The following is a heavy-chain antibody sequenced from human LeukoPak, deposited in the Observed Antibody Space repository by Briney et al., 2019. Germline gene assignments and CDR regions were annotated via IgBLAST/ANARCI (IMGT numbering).Heavy chain of an antibody. CDR3: ARQKPFTAYNFYYYGMDV. CDR2: INPNSGNT. Sequence: ASVKVSCKASGYTFTGYYMHWVRQAPGQGLEWMGWINPNSGNTGYAQKFQGRVTMTRNTSISTAYMELSSLRSEDTAVYYCARQKPFTAYNFYYYGMDVWGQGTTVTVSS. CDR1: GYTFTGYY. V-gene: IGHV1-8*02. D-gene: IGHD3-16*01. J-gene: IGHJ6*02.